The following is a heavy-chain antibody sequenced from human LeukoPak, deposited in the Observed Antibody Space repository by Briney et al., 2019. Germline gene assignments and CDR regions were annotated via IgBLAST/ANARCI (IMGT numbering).Heavy chain of an antibody. CDR3: ARQTGSGLFILP. Sequence: SETLSLTCTVSGVSISSSNSYWGWIRKPPGKGWEWIGSIYYSGNTYYNASLKSQVSISIDTSKNQFSLKLTSVTAADTAVYYCARQTGSGLFILPGGQGTLVTVSS. D-gene: IGHD3/OR15-3a*01. CDR2: IYYSGNT. J-gene: IGHJ4*02. CDR1: GVSISSSNSY. V-gene: IGHV4-39*01.